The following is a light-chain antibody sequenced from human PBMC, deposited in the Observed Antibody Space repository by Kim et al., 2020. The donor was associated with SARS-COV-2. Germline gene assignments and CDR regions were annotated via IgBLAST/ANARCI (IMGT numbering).Light chain of an antibody. CDR2: GAS. CDR3: ELYGSSPR. CDR1: QSGTSNS. Sequence: LPGETATLSCKASQSGTSNSLAWYQQKPGQTPRLLINGASSRAPGIPDRFSSSGSGTDFSLTISSLDPEDFAVYYCELYGSSPRFGGGTKVYIK. J-gene: IGKJ4*01. V-gene: IGKV3-20*01.